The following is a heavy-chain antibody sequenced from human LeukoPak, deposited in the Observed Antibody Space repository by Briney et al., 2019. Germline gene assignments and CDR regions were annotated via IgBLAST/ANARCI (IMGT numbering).Heavy chain of an antibody. V-gene: IGHV5-51*01. Sequence: GESLKISCKGSGYSFTSYWIGWVRQMPGKGLEWMGIIYPGDSDTRYSPSFQGQVTISADKSISTAYLQWSSLRASDTAMYYCARQKTTPIFITMIAEGLRGNAFDIWGQGTMVTVSS. CDR2: IYPGDSDT. D-gene: IGHD3-22*01. CDR1: GYSFTSYW. J-gene: IGHJ3*02. CDR3: ARQKTTPIFITMIAEGLRGNAFDI.